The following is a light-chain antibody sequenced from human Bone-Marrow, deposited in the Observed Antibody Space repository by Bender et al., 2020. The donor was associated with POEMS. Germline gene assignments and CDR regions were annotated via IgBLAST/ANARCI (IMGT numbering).Light chain of an antibody. V-gene: IGLV1-44*01. CDR1: SSNIGAHA. CDR3: AVWDDSLNGWV. J-gene: IGLJ3*02. CDR2: SSH. Sequence: QSVLTQPPSASGTPGQRVTISCSGGSSNIGAHAVNWYQHLPGTAPKLLIYSSHRRPSEVPDRSSGSRSGTSASLAISALQSEDEADYYCAVWDDSLNGWVFGGGTKLTVL.